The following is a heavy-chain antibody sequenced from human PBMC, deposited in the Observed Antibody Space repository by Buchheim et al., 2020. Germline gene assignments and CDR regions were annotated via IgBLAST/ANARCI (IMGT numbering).Heavy chain of an antibody. J-gene: IGHJ6*02. CDR1: GFTFSDYY. D-gene: IGHD2-15*01. Sequence: QVQLVESGGGLVKPGGSLRLSCAASGFTFSDYYMSWIRQAPGKGLEWGSYISSSSSYTNYAESVKGRFTISRDNAKQSLYLQMNSLRAEDTAVYYCHCSVGYCSGGSCYEMDVWGQGTT. V-gene: IGHV3-11*06. CDR2: ISSSSSYT. CDR3: HCSVGYCSGGSCYEMDV.